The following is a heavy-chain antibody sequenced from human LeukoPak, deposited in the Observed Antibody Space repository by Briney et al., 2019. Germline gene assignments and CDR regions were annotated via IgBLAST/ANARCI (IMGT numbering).Heavy chain of an antibody. Sequence: GGSLRLSCTASGLTLTTFDMVWVRQAPGRGLEWVSIISGNNPTKIYADSVKGRFTISRDDLKDTIYLQMDSLRDEDTAFYYCAKGLDTYSSRYLNRIFDSWGQGTLVTVSS. CDR2: ISGNNPTK. V-gene: IGHV3-23*01. CDR3: AKGLDTYSSRYLNRIFDS. CDR1: GLTLTTFD. J-gene: IGHJ5*01. D-gene: IGHD6-25*01.